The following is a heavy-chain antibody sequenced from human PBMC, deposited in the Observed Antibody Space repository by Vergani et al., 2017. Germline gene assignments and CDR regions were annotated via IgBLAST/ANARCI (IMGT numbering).Heavy chain of an antibody. CDR2: ISSGSSYT. CDR3: ARGRAGGSGWYWRFDY. J-gene: IGHJ4*02. CDR1: GFTFSYYY. D-gene: IGHD6-19*01. Sequence: VQLLESGGGLVQPGGSLRLSCAASGFTFSYYYMSWIRQAPGKGLECVSYISSGSSYTKYADSVKGRFIISRENAKNSLYLQMNSLTVEDTAIYYCARGRAGGSGWYWRFDYWGQGILVTVSS. V-gene: IGHV3-11*06.